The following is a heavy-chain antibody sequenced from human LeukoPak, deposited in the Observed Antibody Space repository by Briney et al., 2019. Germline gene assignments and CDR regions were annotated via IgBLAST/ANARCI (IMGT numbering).Heavy chain of an antibody. CDR3: AQLVDNWFDP. Sequence: SVKVSCKASGGTFCSYAISWVRQAPEQGLEWMGGIIPIFGTANYAQKFQGRVTITADESTSTAYMELSSLRSEDTAVYYCAQLVDNWFDPWGQGTLVTVSS. V-gene: IGHV1-69*13. CDR1: GGTFCSYA. D-gene: IGHD6-6*01. CDR2: IIPIFGTA. J-gene: IGHJ5*02.